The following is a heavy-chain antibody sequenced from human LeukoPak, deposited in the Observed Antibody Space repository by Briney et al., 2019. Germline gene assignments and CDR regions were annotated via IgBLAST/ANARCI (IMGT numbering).Heavy chain of an antibody. CDR1: GGSFSGYY. J-gene: IGHJ4*02. Sequence: SETLSLTCAVYGGSFSGYYWSWIRQPPGKGLEWIGEINHSGSTNYNPSLKSRVTISVDTSKNQFSLKLSSVTAADTAVYYCARARSGRHVDYWGQGTLVTVSS. V-gene: IGHV4-34*01. CDR2: INHSGST. CDR3: ARARSGRHVDY. D-gene: IGHD6-19*01.